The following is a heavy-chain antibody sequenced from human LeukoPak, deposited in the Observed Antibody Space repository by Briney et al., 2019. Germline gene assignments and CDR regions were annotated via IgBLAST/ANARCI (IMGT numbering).Heavy chain of an antibody. V-gene: IGHV1-69*05. Sequence: SVKVSCKASGGTFSSYAISWVRQAPGQGLEWMGRIIPIFGTANYAQKLQGRVTITTDESTGTAYMELSSLRSEDTAVYYCARDVTVAGTFTRQNYYYYYMDVWGKGTTVTVSS. CDR1: GGTFSSYA. CDR3: ARDVTVAGTFTRQNYYYYYMDV. CDR2: IIPIFGTA. D-gene: IGHD6-19*01. J-gene: IGHJ6*03.